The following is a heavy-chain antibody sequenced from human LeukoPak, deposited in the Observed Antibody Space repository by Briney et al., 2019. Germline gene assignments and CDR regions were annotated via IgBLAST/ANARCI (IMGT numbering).Heavy chain of an antibody. CDR1: GFTFSSYA. Sequence: GGSLRLSCAASGFTFSSYAMSWVRQAPGKGLEWVSAISGSGVSTYYADSVKGRFTISRDNSKNTLCLQMNSLRAEDTAMYYCAGVVVAADNWFDPWGQGTLVTVSS. CDR3: AGVVVAADNWFDP. J-gene: IGHJ5*02. CDR2: ISGSGVST. V-gene: IGHV3-23*01. D-gene: IGHD2-15*01.